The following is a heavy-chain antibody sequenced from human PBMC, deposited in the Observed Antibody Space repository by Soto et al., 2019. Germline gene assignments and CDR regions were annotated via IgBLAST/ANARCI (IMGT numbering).Heavy chain of an antibody. CDR2: INPNGGGT. J-gene: IGHJ6*02. CDR1: AYSFTGYY. Sequence: SVKVSCKASAYSFTGYYVHWVRKAPGQGLEWMGWINPNGGGTNYPQKFQGRVTMTRDTSSNTAYMELTRLTSDDTAVYYCARAEWFLYPLHVWCHGTKVTVS. CDR3: ARAEWFLYPLHV. V-gene: IGHV1-2*02. D-gene: IGHD3-3*01.